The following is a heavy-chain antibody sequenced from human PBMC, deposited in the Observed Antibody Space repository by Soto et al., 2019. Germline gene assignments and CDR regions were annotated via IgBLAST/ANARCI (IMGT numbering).Heavy chain of an antibody. V-gene: IGHV3-74*01. Sequence: EVQLVESGGGLVQPGGSLSLSCVASGFPSSSYWMHWVRQAPGKGLEWVSSISNDGSSTSYADPVKGRFTISRDNAKNTLYLQMNSLRAEDTAVYYCARLPNKSPQNWGQGTLVIVSP. J-gene: IGHJ1*01. CDR3: ARLPNKSPQN. CDR2: ISNDGSST. CDR1: GFPSSSYW.